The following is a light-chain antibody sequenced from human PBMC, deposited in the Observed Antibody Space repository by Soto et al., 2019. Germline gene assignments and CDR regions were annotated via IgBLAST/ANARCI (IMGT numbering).Light chain of an antibody. CDR2: SNN. CDR3: AAWDDSLNGYV. Sequence: LTQPPSASGTPGQRVTISSSGSSSNIGSNTVTWYQQLPGSAPKLLIYSNNQRPSGVPDRFSGSKSGTSASLAISGLQSDDEADYYCAAWDDSLNGYVFGSGTKVTVL. CDR1: SSNIGSNT. V-gene: IGLV1-44*01. J-gene: IGLJ1*01.